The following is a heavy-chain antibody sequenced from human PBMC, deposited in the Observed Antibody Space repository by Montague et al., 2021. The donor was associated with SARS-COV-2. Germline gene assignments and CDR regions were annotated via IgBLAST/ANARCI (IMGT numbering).Heavy chain of an antibody. CDR3: ARSRAEQYFDWTKFDAHENPYYFDY. CDR1: GGSISSSSYY. Sequence: SETLSLTCTVSGGSISSSSYYWGWIRQHPGKGLEWIGSIYYSGSTYYDPSLKSRVTISVGTSMNQFSLKLSSVTAADTAVYYCARSRAEQYFDWTKFDAHENPYYFDYWGQGTLVTVSS. V-gene: IGHV4-39*01. CDR2: IYYSGST. J-gene: IGHJ4*02. D-gene: IGHD3-9*01.